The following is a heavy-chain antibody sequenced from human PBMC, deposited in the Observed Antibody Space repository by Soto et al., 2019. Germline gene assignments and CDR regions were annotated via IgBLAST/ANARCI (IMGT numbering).Heavy chain of an antibody. CDR1: GVYISDTNW. D-gene: IGHD3-10*01. Sequence: QVQLQESGPGLVQPSGTLSLTCAVSGVYISDTNWWSWVRQPPGKALEWIGEIYYIGNTNYNPSLNGRHTISVDKSNSQFALALSSGTAADTAIYYCAQSHLRGFGFGPWGQGILVTVSS. J-gene: IGHJ5*02. V-gene: IGHV4-4*02. CDR2: IYYIGNT. CDR3: AQSHLRGFGFGP.